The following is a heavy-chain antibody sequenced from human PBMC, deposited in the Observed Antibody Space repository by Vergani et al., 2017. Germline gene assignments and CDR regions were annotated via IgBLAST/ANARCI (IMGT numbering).Heavy chain of an antibody. J-gene: IGHJ6*03. D-gene: IGHD1-26*01. CDR3: ARDRWELLDYFYYMDV. Sequence: VQLVESGGGLVQPGGSLRLSCTASGFTFSNYWMQWVRQAPGKGLMWVSRINSDGDSTSYADSVKGRFTISRDNAKNTLYLRMDSLRAEDTAVYYCARDRWELLDYFYYMDVWGKGTTVTVSS. V-gene: IGHV3-74*01. CDR1: GFTFSNYW. CDR2: INSDGDST.